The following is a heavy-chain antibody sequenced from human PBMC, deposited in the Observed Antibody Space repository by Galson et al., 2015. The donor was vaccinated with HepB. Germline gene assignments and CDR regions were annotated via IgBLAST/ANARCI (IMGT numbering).Heavy chain of an antibody. CDR1: GFTFSSYA. CDR2: ISYDGSNK. CDR3: ARDTAAGSVLRFLDWLSYDAFDI. D-gene: IGHD3-3*01. Sequence: SLRLSCAASGFTFSSYAMHWVRQAPGKGLEWVAVISYDGSNKYYADSVKGRFTISRDNSKNTLYLKMNSLRAEDTAVYYCARDTAAGSVLRFLDWLSYDAFDIWGQGTMVTVSS. J-gene: IGHJ3*02. V-gene: IGHV3-30*04.